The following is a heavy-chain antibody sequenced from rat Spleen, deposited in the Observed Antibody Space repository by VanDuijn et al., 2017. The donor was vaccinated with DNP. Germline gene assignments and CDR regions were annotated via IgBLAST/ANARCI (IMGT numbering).Heavy chain of an antibody. CDR3: ARWTRYFDY. Sequence: EVQLQESGSGLVKPSQSLSLTCSVTGYSITSNFWGWIRKFPGNKMEYIGHISYSGSTNYTPSLKSRISITRDTSKNHLFLQLNSVTTEDTATYYCARWTRYFDYWGQGVMVTVSS. D-gene: IGHD1-7*01. J-gene: IGHJ2*01. CDR2: ISYSGST. CDR1: GYSITSNF. V-gene: IGHV3-1*01.